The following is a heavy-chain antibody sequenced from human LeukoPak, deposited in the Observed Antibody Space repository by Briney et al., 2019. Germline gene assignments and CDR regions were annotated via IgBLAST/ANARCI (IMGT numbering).Heavy chain of an antibody. V-gene: IGHV3-7*01. D-gene: IGHD6-13*01. CDR1: GFTFSSYW. CDR2: IKKDGSEK. J-gene: IGHJ4*02. Sequence: GGSLRLSCAASGFTFSSYWMSWVRQVPGKGLEWVANIKKDGSEKKYVDSVKGRFTISRDNAENSLYLQMNSLRVEDTAVYYCARDSKRAAAGLDYWGQGTLVTVSS. CDR3: ARDSKRAAAGLDY.